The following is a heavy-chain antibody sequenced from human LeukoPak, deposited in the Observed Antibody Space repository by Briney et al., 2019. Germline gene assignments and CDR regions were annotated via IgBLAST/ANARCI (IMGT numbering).Heavy chain of an antibody. V-gene: IGHV4-39*01. CDR2: IYYSGST. D-gene: IGHD6-13*01. Sequence: SETLSLTCTVSGGSISSSSYSWGWIRQPPGKGLEWIGSIYYSGSTYYNPSLKSRVTISVDTSKNQFSLKLSSVTAADTAVYYCARQAAAGTYYYYYMDVWGKGTTVTVSS. CDR3: ARQAAAGTYYYYYMDV. J-gene: IGHJ6*03. CDR1: GGSISSSSYS.